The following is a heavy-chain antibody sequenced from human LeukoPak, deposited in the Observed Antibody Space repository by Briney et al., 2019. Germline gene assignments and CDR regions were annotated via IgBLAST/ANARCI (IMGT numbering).Heavy chain of an antibody. CDR3: AKDSSSWFGTPTWYFQH. D-gene: IGHD6-13*01. J-gene: IGHJ1*01. V-gene: IGHV3-23*01. Sequence: GGSLRLSCAASGFTFSSYAMSWVRQAPGKGLEWVSAISGSGGSTYYADSVKGRFTISRDNSKNTLYLQMNSLRAEDTAVYYCAKDSSSWFGTPTWYFQHWGQDTLVTVSS. CDR2: ISGSGGST. CDR1: GFTFSSYA.